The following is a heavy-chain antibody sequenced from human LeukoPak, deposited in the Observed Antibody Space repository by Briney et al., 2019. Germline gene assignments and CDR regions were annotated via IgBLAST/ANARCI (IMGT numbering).Heavy chain of an antibody. CDR1: GGSISSSSYY. D-gene: IGHD3-3*01. CDR3: ARAVKNDFWGGDLPDY. J-gene: IGHJ4*02. CDR2: IYYSGST. V-gene: IGHV4-39*07. Sequence: SETLSLTCTVSGGSISSSSYYWGWIRQPPGKGLEWIGSIYYSGSTYYNPSLKSRVTILLDTSKNQFSLKVSSVTAADTAVYYCARAVKNDFWGGDLPDYWGQGTLVTVSS.